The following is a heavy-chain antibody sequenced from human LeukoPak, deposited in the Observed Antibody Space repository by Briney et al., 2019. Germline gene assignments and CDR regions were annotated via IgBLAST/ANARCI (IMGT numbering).Heavy chain of an antibody. CDR3: AKRGSLWGLDY. Sequence: GGSLRLSCAASGFTFSSYGMHWVRQAPGKGLEGVALIRYDGSNKYYADSVKGRFTISRDNSKNTLYLQMNSLSPEDTAVYYCAKRGSLWGLDYWGQGTLVTVSS. CDR2: IRYDGSNK. CDR1: GFTFSSYG. V-gene: IGHV3-30*02. J-gene: IGHJ4*02. D-gene: IGHD7-27*01.